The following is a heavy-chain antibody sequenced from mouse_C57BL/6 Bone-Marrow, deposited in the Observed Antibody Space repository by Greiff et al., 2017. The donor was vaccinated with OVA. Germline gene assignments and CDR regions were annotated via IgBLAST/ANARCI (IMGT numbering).Heavy chain of an antibody. Sequence: VQLQQSGAELVRPGTSVKLSCKASGYTFTSYWMHWVKQRPGQGLEWIGVIDPSDSYTNYNQKFKGKATLTVDTSSSTAYKQLSSLASEDSAVYYCAREGGSGYGGFAYWGQGTLVTVSA. CDR3: AREGGSGYGGFAY. V-gene: IGHV1-59*01. J-gene: IGHJ3*01. CDR1: GYTFTSYW. CDR2: IDPSDSYT. D-gene: IGHD1-1*01.